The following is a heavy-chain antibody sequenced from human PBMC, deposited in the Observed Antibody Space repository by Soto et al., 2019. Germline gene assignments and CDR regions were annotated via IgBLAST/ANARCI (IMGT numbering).Heavy chain of an antibody. V-gene: IGHV1-69*02. CDR3: ARGPLVVLNYFES. J-gene: IGHJ4*02. Sequence: QVQLVQSGTEVKKPGSSVKVSCKASGGTFRNYPINWVRQAPGQGLEWMGSIFPLTDIPDDAQNFQARLTISADKSPSTAYMELSSLTSDDTAMYFCARGPLVVLNYFESWGQGTLVTVSS. CDR2: IFPLTDIP. CDR1: GGTFRNYP.